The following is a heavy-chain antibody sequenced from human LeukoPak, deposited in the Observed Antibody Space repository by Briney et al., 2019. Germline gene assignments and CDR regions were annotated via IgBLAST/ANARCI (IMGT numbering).Heavy chain of an antibody. CDR2: INHSGST. Sequence: SETLPLTCAVYGGSFSGYYWSWIRQPPGKGLEWIGEINHSGSTNYNPSLKSRVTISVDTSKNQFSLKLSSVTAADTAVYYCARRSLRYFDWLLYLGWFDPWGQGTLVTVSS. V-gene: IGHV4-34*01. J-gene: IGHJ5*02. CDR3: ARRSLRYFDWLLYLGWFDP. CDR1: GGSFSGYY. D-gene: IGHD3-9*01.